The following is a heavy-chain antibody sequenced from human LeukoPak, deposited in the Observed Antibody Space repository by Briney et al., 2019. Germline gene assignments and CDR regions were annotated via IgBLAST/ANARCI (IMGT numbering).Heavy chain of an antibody. Sequence: SQTLSLTCAISGDSVSSNSAAWTWIRQSPSRGLEWLGRTYYRSKWYNDYAVSVKSRITINPDTTTNQFSLQLNSVTPEDTAVYYCARDYLGIAAAGSTYYFDYWGQGTLVTVSS. D-gene: IGHD6-13*01. CDR2: TYYRSKWYN. V-gene: IGHV6-1*01. J-gene: IGHJ4*02. CDR1: GDSVSSNSAA. CDR3: ARDYLGIAAAGSTYYFDY.